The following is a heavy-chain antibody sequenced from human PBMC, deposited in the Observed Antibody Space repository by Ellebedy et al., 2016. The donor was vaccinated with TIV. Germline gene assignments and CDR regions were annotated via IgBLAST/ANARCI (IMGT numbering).Heavy chain of an antibody. CDR2: IYYSGST. J-gene: IGHJ4*02. V-gene: IGHV4-59*01. CDR3: ATGPNQDFFDY. CDR1: YDSISSYY. Sequence: MPSETLSLTCTVSYDSISSYYWSWIRQPPGKGLEWIGYIYYSGSTNYNPSLKSRVTIELDTSKNQLSLKMNSVTAADTAVYYCATGPNQDFFDYWGQGTLVTVSS. D-gene: IGHD1-14*01.